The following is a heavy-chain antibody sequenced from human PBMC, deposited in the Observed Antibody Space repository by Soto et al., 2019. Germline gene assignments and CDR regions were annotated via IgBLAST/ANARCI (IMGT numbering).Heavy chain of an antibody. CDR3: ARDEGVLRYVDWLSTEYASFDY. CDR2: ISAYNGNT. CDR1: GYTFTSYG. Sequence: QVPLVQSGAEVKKPGASVKVSCKASGYTFTSYGISWVRQAPGQGLEWMGWISAYNGNTNYAQKLQGRVTMTTDTSTSTAYMELRSLRSDDTAVYYCARDEGVLRYVDWLSTEYASFDYWGQGTLVTVSS. D-gene: IGHD3-9*01. J-gene: IGHJ4*02. V-gene: IGHV1-18*04.